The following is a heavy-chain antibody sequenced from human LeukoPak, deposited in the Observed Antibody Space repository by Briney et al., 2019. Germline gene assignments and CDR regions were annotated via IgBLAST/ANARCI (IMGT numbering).Heavy chain of an antibody. Sequence: GGSLRLSCAASGFTFSSYGMHWVRQAPGKGLEWVAFIRYDGSNKYYADSVKGRFTISRDNSKNTLYLQMNSLRAEDTAVYYCAKDRCSNGVGCYYYYMDVWGKGTTVTISS. D-gene: IGHD2-8*01. J-gene: IGHJ6*03. CDR1: GFTFSSYG. V-gene: IGHV3-30*02. CDR3: AKDRCSNGVGCYYYYMDV. CDR2: IRYDGSNK.